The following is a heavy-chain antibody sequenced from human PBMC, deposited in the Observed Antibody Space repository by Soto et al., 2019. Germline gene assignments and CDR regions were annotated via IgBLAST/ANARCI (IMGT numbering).Heavy chain of an antibody. CDR3: ERDSKMVITGNYYYYGMDV. CDR1: GGSIRDYF. D-gene: IGHD3-10*01. J-gene: IGHJ6*02. CDR2: ISSTGTI. Sequence: SETLSLTCSVSGGSIRDYFWTWIRQPPGKGLEWIGYISSTGTINHNSSLKSRVTISLDTSRNLFSLKLSSVTPADTAVYFCERDSKMVITGNYYYYGMDVWGQGTTVTVSS. V-gene: IGHV4-59*01.